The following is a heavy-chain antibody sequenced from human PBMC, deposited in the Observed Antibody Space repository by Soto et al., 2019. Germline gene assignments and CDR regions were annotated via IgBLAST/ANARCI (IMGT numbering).Heavy chain of an antibody. Sequence: SVKVSCKTSGDSFSKYTVNWVRQAPRQGLEWLGGIIPRFGTTNYAPTLQDRVTITADESMNTVYMELSSLRSEDTALYYCARGRGLYNSGRSQLDSWGQGTLVTVSS. CDR1: GDSFSKYT. J-gene: IGHJ4*02. CDR2: IIPRFGTT. D-gene: IGHD1-1*01. V-gene: IGHV1-69*13. CDR3: ARGRGLYNSGRSQLDS.